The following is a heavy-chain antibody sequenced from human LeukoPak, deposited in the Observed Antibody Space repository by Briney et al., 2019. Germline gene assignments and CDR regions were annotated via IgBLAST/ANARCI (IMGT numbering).Heavy chain of an antibody. CDR2: ISSSSSYI. CDR3: ARAEWELPYFDY. CDR1: GFTFSSHS. V-gene: IGHV3-21*01. J-gene: IGHJ4*02. Sequence: GGSLRLSCAASGFTFSSHSMNWVRQAPGKGLEWVSSISSSSSYIYYADSVKGRFTISRDNAKNSLYLQMNSLRAEDTAVYYCARAEWELPYFDYWGQGTLVTVSS. D-gene: IGHD1-26*01.